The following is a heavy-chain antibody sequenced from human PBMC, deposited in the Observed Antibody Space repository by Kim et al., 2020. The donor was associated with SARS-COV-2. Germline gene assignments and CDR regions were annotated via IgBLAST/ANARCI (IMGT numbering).Heavy chain of an antibody. D-gene: IGHD2-15*01. CDR3: ARHAGYNSAWFFDY. J-gene: IGHJ4*02. CDR1: GFNLRSYW. V-gene: IGHV3-7*05. Sequence: GGSLRLFCEVSGFNLRSYWMSWVRQSPGKGLEWVADMDQNGGERHYLDSLQGRFTISRDSAKNTPFLEMNRLRAEDTAVYFCARHAGYNSAWFFDYCVQG. CDR2: MDQNGGER.